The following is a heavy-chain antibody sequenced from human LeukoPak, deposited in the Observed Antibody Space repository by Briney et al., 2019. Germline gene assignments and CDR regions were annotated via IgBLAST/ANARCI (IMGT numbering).Heavy chain of an antibody. CDR1: GFTFSDFG. V-gene: IGHV3-30*02. D-gene: IGHD6-13*01. CDR3: VKGGSSSHNWFDP. J-gene: IGHJ5*02. CDR2: IRNDGSND. Sequence: PGGSLRLSRAASGFTFSDFGMHWVRQAPGKGLEWVAFIRNDGSNDYYPDSVKGRFTISRDNSRTTLYLQMHSLRIEDTAVYYRVKGGSSSHNWFDPWGQGILVTVSS.